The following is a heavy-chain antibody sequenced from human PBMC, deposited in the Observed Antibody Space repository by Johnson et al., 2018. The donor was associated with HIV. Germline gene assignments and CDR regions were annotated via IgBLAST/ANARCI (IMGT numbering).Heavy chain of an antibody. J-gene: IGHJ3*02. CDR3: AKDLGGSKSDEWGTYYYDMSISYPIKTHGPWHDAFNI. V-gene: IGHV3-30*18. CDR2: ISYDGIEK. CDR1: GFTFNTYA. Sequence: QEQLVGSGGGVVQPGRSLRLSCAASGFTFNTYAMHWVRQAPGKGLEWVALISYDGIEKYYADSVKGRFTISRDNSRNTLYLQMNSLRLEDAAVNQCAKDLGGSKSDEWGTYYYDMSISYPIKTHGPWHDAFNIWGQGTMVTVSS. D-gene: IGHD3-9*01.